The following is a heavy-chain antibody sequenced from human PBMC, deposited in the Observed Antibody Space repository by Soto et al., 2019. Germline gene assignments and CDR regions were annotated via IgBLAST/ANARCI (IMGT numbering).Heavy chain of an antibody. V-gene: IGHV3-7*05. D-gene: IGHD3-16*01. CDR1: GFTFSTYW. Sequence: EVQLVESGGGLVQPGGSLRLSCAASGFTFSTYWMNWVRQAPGKGLEWVANIKEDGSEAYYVDSVKGRFTISRDNAKNPLYLDMNRLRGEDTGVYYCARDWGAPGRGSALGYLYHFGMDVWGQGTTVTVPS. CDR2: IKEDGSEA. CDR3: ARDWGAPGRGSALGYLYHFGMDV. J-gene: IGHJ6*02.